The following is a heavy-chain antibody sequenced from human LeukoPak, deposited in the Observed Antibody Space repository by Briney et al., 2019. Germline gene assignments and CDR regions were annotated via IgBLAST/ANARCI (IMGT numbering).Heavy chain of an antibody. CDR1: GYSFTNYW. D-gene: IGHD5-12*01. J-gene: IGHJ6*02. CDR2: IYHGDSDT. CDR3: ARYSGYDWLGYYYYGIDV. Sequence: GESLKISCKGSGYSFTNYWIGWVRQMPGEGLDWMGIIYHGDSDTRYSPSFQGQVTISADKSISTAYLQWSSLKASDTAMYYCARYSGYDWLGYYYYGIDVWGQGTTVTVSS. V-gene: IGHV5-51*01.